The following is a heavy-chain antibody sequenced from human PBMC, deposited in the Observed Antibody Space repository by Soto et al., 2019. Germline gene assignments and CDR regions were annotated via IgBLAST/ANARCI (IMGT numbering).Heavy chain of an antibody. CDR1: GGTFSSYA. J-gene: IGHJ6*02. D-gene: IGHD7-27*01. V-gene: IGHV1-69*06. CDR3: ADTRPGDLIHYDMDV. CDR2: ISPSFGTA. Sequence: QVQLVQSGAEVKKPGSSVKVSCKASGGTFSSYAISWVRQAPGQGLEWMGGISPSFGTANYAQKFQGRVTTTADKSTSTAHMELSSLRSEDTGVYYCADTRPGDLIHYDMDVWGQGTTVTGAS.